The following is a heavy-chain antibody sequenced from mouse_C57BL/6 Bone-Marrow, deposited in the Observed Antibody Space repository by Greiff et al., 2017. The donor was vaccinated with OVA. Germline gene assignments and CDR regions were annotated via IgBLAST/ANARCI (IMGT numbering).Heavy chain of an antibody. CDR3: ARGLGDY. J-gene: IGHJ2*01. CDR1: GFQLKDYH. V-gene: IGHV14-2*01. Sequence: WAGVLEPRASIQLSFQASGFQLKDYHMQWVKQRTEKGLEWIGRIDPEDGETKYAPKFQGKATITADTSSNTAYLQLSSLTSEDTAVYYCARGLGDYWGQGTTLTVSS. D-gene: IGHD4-1*01. CDR2: IDPEDGET.